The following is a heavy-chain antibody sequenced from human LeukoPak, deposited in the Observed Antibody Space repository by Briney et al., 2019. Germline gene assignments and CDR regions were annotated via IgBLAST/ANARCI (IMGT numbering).Heavy chain of an antibody. Sequence: SETLSLTCAVYGGSFSEYYWNWIRQPPRKGLEWIGEIKHSGSTNYKPSLKSRLTISEDTSKRQFSLKLTSVTAADTAVYYCARTDVVRGVITEYWGQGTLVTVSS. V-gene: IGHV4-34*01. J-gene: IGHJ4*02. CDR3: ARTDVVRGVITEY. CDR2: IKHSGST. D-gene: IGHD3-10*01. CDR1: GGSFSEYY.